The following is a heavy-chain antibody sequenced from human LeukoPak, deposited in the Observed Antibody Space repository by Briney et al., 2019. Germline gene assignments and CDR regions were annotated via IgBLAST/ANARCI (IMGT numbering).Heavy chain of an antibody. CDR2: IRSDGGTI. V-gene: IGHV3-74*01. CDR1: GFTFSNHW. CDR3: VRETTASGNFFDS. J-gene: IGHJ4*02. D-gene: IGHD4-17*01. Sequence: GGSLRLSCAASGFTFSNHWMHWVRQTPGKGLVWVSRIRSDGGTIDYADSVRGRFTISRDNAKNTLSLQMNSLRAEDTAVYYCVRETTASGNFFDSWGQGTLVTVSS.